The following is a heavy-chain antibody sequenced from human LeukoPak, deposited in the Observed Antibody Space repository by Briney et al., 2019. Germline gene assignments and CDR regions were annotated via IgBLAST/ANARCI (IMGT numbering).Heavy chain of an antibody. CDR3: ARVRGYNYGYNY. D-gene: IGHD5-18*01. Sequence: GGSLRLSCAASGFTFSSYWMHWVRQAPGKGLVWVSRINSDGSSTNYADSVKGRFTISRDNTKNTLYLQMNRLRAEDTAVYYCARVRGYNYGYNYWGQGTLVTVSS. CDR2: INSDGSST. V-gene: IGHV3-74*01. J-gene: IGHJ4*02. CDR1: GFTFSSYW.